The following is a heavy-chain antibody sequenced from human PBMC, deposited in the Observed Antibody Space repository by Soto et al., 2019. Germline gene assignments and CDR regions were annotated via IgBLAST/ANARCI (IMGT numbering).Heavy chain of an antibody. CDR2: IYPGDSDT. D-gene: IGHD1-26*01. J-gene: IGHJ4*02. V-gene: IGHV5-51*01. CDR1: GYSFPTHW. CDR3: PRGATVGTTTWFFDY. Sequence: GESLKISCKGSGYSFPTHWIGWVRQMPGKGLEWMGIIYPGDSDTRYSPSFQGQVTISVDKSINTAYLQWSTLKASDTAMYYCPRGATVGTTTWFFDYWGQVTLVTFSS.